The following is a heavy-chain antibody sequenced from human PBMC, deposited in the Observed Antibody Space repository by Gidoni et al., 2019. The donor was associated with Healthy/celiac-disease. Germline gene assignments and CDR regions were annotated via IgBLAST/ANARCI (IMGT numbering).Heavy chain of an antibody. J-gene: IGHJ4*02. CDR1: GFTFSSYA. D-gene: IGHD3-22*01. V-gene: IGHV3-30-3*01. Sequence: QVQLVESGGGVVQPGRSLRLSCSASGFTFSSYAMHWVRQAPGKGLEWVAVISYDGSNKYYADSVKGRFTISRDNSKNTLYLQMNSLRAEDTAVYYCAREEAMIVVPEGPGKYWGQGTLVTVSS. CDR3: AREEAMIVVPEGPGKY. CDR2: ISYDGSNK.